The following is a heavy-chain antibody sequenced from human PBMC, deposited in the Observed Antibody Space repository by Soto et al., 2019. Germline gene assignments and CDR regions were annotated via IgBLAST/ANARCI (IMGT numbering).Heavy chain of an antibody. CDR2: ISDRGGST. J-gene: IGHJ4*02. V-gene: IGHV3-23*01. CDR1: GFTFSSYA. CDR3: AKGGVSTAARGDC. Sequence: GSLRLSCAASGFTFSSYAMSWVRQAPGKGLEWVSRISDRGGSTYYADSVKGRFTISRDNSKNTLYLQMNSLRVEDTAVYYCAKGGVSTAARGDCWGQGTQVTVSA. D-gene: IGHD6-6*01.